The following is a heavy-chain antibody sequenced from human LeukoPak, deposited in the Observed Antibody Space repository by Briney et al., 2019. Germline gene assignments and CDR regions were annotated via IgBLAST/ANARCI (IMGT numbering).Heavy chain of an antibody. J-gene: IGHJ6*03. D-gene: IGHD6-19*01. CDR1: GFTFSSYW. CDR3: ARFGYSSGWYALRNYYYYYMDV. V-gene: IGHV3-7*01. Sequence: GGSLRLSCAASGFTFSSYWMSWVRQAPGKGLEWVANIKQDGSEKYYVDSVKGRFTISGDNAKNSLYLQMNSLRAEDTAVYYCARFGYSSGWYALRNYYYYYMDVWGKGTTVTVSS. CDR2: IKQDGSEK.